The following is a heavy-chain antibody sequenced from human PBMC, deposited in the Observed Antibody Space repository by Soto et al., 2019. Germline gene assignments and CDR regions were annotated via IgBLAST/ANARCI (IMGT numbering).Heavy chain of an antibody. J-gene: IGHJ4*02. D-gene: IGHD4-4*01. CDR1: GGSISTSSNL. V-gene: IGHV4-4*02. CDR2: IFYTGST. Sequence: SETLSLTCAVSGGSISTSSNLWTWVRQSPGKGPEWIGDIFYTGSTNFNPSLRGRVSISVDKSENQFSLKLTSVTAADTAVYSCASLVTTITSFDSWGQGTLVTVSS. CDR3: ASLVTTITSFDS.